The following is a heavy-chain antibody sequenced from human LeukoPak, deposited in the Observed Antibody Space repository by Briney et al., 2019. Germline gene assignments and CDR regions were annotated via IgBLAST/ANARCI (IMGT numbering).Heavy chain of an antibody. CDR3: ARSMTTVTTRFFDL. J-gene: IGHJ2*01. V-gene: IGHV3-21*04. CDR1: GFTFSSYS. Sequence: GGSLRLSCAASGFTFSSYSMNWVRQAPGKGLEWVSSITSSSSYIYYADSMKGRFTVSRDNVKNSLFLQMDSLRAEDTALYYCARSMTTVTTRFFDLWGRGTLVTVSS. D-gene: IGHD4-17*01. CDR2: ITSSSSYI.